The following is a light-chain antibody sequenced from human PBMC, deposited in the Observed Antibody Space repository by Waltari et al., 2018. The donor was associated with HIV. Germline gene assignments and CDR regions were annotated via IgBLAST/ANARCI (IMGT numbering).Light chain of an antibody. Sequence: EIVLTQSPAALSFSPGERAILSCRASQSVSNYLAWYQQKPGQAPRLLIFDASKRATGIPARFSGCGSGTDFTLTISSLEPEDFALYYCQQRADWPITFGQGTRLDIK. V-gene: IGKV3-11*01. CDR2: DAS. CDR3: QQRADWPIT. J-gene: IGKJ5*01. CDR1: QSVSNY.